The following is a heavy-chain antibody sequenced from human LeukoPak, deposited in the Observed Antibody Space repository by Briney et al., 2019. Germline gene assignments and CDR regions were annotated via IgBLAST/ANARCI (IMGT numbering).Heavy chain of an antibody. J-gene: IGHJ4*02. CDR3: ARDRAVAGLFDN. D-gene: IGHD6-19*01. CDR2: ISSSSSTI. CDR1: GFTFSSYD. V-gene: IGHV3-48*01. Sequence: GGSLRLSCAASGFTFSSYDMNWVRQAPGKGLEWVSYISSSSSTIYYADSVKGRFTVSRDNAKNSLYLQMNSLRVEDTAVYYCARDRAVAGLFDNWGQGTLVTVSS.